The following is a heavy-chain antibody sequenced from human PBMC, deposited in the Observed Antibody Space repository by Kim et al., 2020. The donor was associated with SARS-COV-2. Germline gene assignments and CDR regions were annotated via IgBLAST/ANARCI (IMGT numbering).Heavy chain of an antibody. CDR1: GGSISSGGYY. CDR3: ARDRGSITIFGVVIDAFDI. J-gene: IGHJ3*02. V-gene: IGHV4-31*03. CDR2: IYYTGST. Sequence: SETLSLTCTVSGGSISSGGYYWSWIRQHPGKGLEWIAYIYYTGSTYYNPSLESRVTISVDTSKNQFSLKLSSVTAADTAVYYCARDRGSITIFGVVIDAFDIWGQGTMVTVSS. D-gene: IGHD3-3*01.